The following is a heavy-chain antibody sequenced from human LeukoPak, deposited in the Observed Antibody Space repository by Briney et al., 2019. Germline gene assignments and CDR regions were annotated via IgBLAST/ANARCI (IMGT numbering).Heavy chain of an antibody. D-gene: IGHD2-8*01. Sequence: GGSLRLSCAASGFTFSSYAMHWVRQAPGKGLEWVAVISYDGSNKYYADSVKGRFTISRDNSKNTLYLQTNSLRAEDTAVYYCARGSMGADLYFDYWGQGTLVTVSS. J-gene: IGHJ4*02. CDR1: GFTFSSYA. CDR3: ARGSMGADLYFDY. V-gene: IGHV3-30-3*01. CDR2: ISYDGSNK.